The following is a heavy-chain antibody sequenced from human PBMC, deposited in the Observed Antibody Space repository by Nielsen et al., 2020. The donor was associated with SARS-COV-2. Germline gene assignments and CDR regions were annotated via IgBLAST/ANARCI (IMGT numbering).Heavy chain of an antibody. J-gene: IGHJ3*02. V-gene: IGHV3-33*01. D-gene: IGHD1-1*01. CDR2: IWYDGSNK. CDR3: SRSNWNDVRDAFDI. Sequence: GGSLRLSCAASGFTFSSYGMHWVRQAPGKGLEWVAVIWYDGSNKYYADSVKGRFTISRDNSKNTLYLQMNSLRAEDTAVYYCSRSNWNDVRDAFDIWGQGTLVTVSS. CDR1: GFTFSSYG.